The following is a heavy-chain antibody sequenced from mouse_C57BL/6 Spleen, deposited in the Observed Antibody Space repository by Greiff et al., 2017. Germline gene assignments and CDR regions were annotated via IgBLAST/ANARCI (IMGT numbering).Heavy chain of an antibody. D-gene: IGHD1-1*01. Sequence: QVQLQQSGAELVRPGTSVKVSCKASGYAFTNYLIEWVKQRPGQGLEWIGVINPGSGGTNYNEKFKGKATLTADKSSSTAYMQLSSLTSEDSAVYFCARYSDYYGSSLFDYWGQGTTLTVSS. J-gene: IGHJ2*01. CDR2: INPGSGGT. V-gene: IGHV1-54*01. CDR1: GYAFTNYL. CDR3: ARYSDYYGSSLFDY.